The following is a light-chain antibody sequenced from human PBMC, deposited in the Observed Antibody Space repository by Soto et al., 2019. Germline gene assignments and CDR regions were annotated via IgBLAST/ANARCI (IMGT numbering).Light chain of an antibody. CDR1: QSVSSN. Sequence: VVTRYPGTLSVSPGEIATFTCRASQSVSSNLAWYQQKPGQAPRLLIYDASNRDTGIPARFSGSGSGTDFTLTISSLQPEDFAVYSCQQRSNWPITFGQGTRLEIK. J-gene: IGKJ5*01. V-gene: IGKV3-11*01. CDR3: QQRSNWPIT. CDR2: DAS.